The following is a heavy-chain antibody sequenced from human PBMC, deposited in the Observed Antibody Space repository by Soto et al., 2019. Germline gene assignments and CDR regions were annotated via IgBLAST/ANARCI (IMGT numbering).Heavy chain of an antibody. Sequence: GESLKISCQGSGYTFNNYWIGWVRQMPGKGLEWMGIIYPGNSDTKYRPSFQGQVTISVDKSISTAYLQWNSLKASDTAMYYCARQYCTSTSCYRSYYYYMDVWGKGTTVTVS. CDR3: ARQYCTSTSCYRSYYYYMDV. CDR1: GYTFNNYW. CDR2: IYPGNSDT. J-gene: IGHJ6*03. D-gene: IGHD2-2*01. V-gene: IGHV5-51*01.